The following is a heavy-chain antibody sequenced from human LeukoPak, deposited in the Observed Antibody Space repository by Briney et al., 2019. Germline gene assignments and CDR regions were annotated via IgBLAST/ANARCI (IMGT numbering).Heavy chain of an antibody. CDR2: INPNSGGT. V-gene: IGHV1-2*02. CDR1: GYTFTGYY. Sequence: ASVKVSCKASGYTFTGYYMHWVRQAPGQGLEWMGWINPNSGGTNYAQKFQGRVTMTRDTSISTAYMELSRLRSDDTAVHYCARVADYGGNSRSYGMDVWGQGTTVTVSS. J-gene: IGHJ6*02. D-gene: IGHD4-23*01. CDR3: ARVADYGGNSRSYGMDV.